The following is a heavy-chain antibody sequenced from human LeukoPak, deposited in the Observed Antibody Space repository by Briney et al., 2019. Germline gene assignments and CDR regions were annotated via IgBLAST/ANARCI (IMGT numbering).Heavy chain of an antibody. Sequence: SQTLSLTCTVSGGSISSGGYSWTWIRQPPGKGLGWIGYIYYSGSTYYNPSLKSRVTISVDTSKNQFSLKLSSVTAADTAVYYCARDAYYYDSRGYFDYWGQGTLVTVSS. CDR3: ARDAYYYDSRGYFDY. J-gene: IGHJ4*02. D-gene: IGHD3-22*01. CDR1: GGSISSGGYS. V-gene: IGHV4-30-4*07. CDR2: IYYSGST.